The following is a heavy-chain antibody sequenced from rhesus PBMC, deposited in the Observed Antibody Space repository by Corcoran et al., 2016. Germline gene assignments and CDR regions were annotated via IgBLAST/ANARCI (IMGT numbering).Heavy chain of an antibody. CDR3: AKEIYSGSYYYFDY. Sequence: EVQLVETGGGLVQPGGSLKLSCAASGFTFSSYGMSWVRQAPGKGLAWVSAINSGGGSTYYADSGKGRFTISKDNSKNTLSLQMNSLRAEDTAVYYCAKEIYSGSYYYFDYWGQGVLVTVSS. D-gene: IGHD3-16*01. V-gene: IGHV3S5*01. CDR2: INSGGGST. J-gene: IGHJ4*01. CDR1: GFTFSSYG.